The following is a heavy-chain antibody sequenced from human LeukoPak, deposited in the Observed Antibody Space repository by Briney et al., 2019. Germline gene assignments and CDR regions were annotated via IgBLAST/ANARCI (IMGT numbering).Heavy chain of an antibody. J-gene: IGHJ4*02. CDR1: GFTFSSYS. D-gene: IGHD3-10*01. CDR2: ISSSSSYI. V-gene: IGHV3-21*01. CDR3: ARISMVRGVRFDY. Sequence: PGGSLRLSCAASGFTFSSYSMNWVRQAPGKGLEWVSSISSSSSYIYYADSVKGRFTISRDNAKNSLYLQMNSLRAEDTAVYYCARISMVRGVRFDYWGQGTLVTVSS.